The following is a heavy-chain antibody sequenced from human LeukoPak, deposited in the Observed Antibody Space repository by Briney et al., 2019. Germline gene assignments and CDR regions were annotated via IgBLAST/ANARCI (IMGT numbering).Heavy chain of an antibody. Sequence: PSETLSLTCTVSGGSISSYYWSWIRQPAGKGLEWIGRIYTSGSTNYNPSLKSRVTMSVDASKNQFSLKLSSVTAADTAVYYCARDFPPPGMATITHFDYWGQGTLVTVSS. D-gene: IGHD5-24*01. V-gene: IGHV4-4*07. CDR3: ARDFPPPGMATITHFDY. J-gene: IGHJ4*02. CDR2: IYTSGST. CDR1: GGSISSYY.